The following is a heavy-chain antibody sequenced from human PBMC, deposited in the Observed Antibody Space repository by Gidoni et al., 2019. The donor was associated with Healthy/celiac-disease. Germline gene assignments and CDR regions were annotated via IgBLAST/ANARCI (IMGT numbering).Heavy chain of an antibody. Sequence: EVQLVQSGAEVTKPGASLTISCKGSGYSFPSYWIGWVRQMPGKGLEWLGITYPGDSDTRYSPSFQGQVTISADKSISTAYLQWSSLKASDTAMYYCARANCSGGSCWPNYYYYGMDVWGQGTTVTVSS. D-gene: IGHD2-15*01. CDR2: TYPGDSDT. V-gene: IGHV5-51*01. CDR1: GYSFPSYW. J-gene: IGHJ6*02. CDR3: ARANCSGGSCWPNYYYYGMDV.